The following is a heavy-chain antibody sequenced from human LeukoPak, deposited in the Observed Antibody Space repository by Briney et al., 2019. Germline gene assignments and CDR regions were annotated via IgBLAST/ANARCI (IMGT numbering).Heavy chain of an antibody. D-gene: IGHD6-13*01. CDR1: GYTFTGYY. V-gene: IGHV1-2*02. Sequence: ASVKVSCKASGYTFTGYYMHWVRQAPGQGLEWMGWINPNSGGTNYAQKFQGRVTMTRDTSISTAYMELSRLRSDDTAVYYCARSDAGQQLVLTLDYWGQGTLVIVSS. CDR3: ARSDAGQQLVLTLDY. CDR2: INPNSGGT. J-gene: IGHJ4*02.